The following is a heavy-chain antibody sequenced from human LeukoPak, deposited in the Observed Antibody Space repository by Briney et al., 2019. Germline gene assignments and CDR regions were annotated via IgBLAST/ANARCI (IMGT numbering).Heavy chain of an antibody. CDR1: GFTFSSYA. V-gene: IGHV3-66*01. D-gene: IGHD1-26*01. Sequence: PGGSLRLSCAASGFTFSSYAMSWVRQAPGKGLEWVSVIYSGGSTYYADSVKGRFTISRDNSKNTLYLQMNSLRAEDTAVYYCARAKGSYYDYWGQGTLVTVSS. CDR2: IYSGGST. J-gene: IGHJ4*02. CDR3: ARAKGSYYDY.